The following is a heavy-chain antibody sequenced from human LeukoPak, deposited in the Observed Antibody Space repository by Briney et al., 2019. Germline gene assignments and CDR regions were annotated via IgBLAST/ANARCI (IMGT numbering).Heavy chain of an antibody. CDR3: ARHESGYYMDV. J-gene: IGHJ6*03. CDR2: IFYTGST. CDR1: GRSINTYY. V-gene: IGHV4-59*01. Sequence: PSETLSLTCTLSGRSINTYYWSWIRQPPGKGLEWIGYIFYTGSTNYKPSLKSRGTTSVDTSKNEFSLKLSSVTAAATAVYYCARHESGYYMDVWGKGTTVTVSS.